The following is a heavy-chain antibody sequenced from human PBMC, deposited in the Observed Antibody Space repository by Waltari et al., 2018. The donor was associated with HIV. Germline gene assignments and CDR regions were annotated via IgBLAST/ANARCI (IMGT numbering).Heavy chain of an antibody. V-gene: IGHV1-46*01. CDR3: ARASISPRWFGSPGDY. CDR1: GYTFSSHY. J-gene: IGHJ4*02. CDR2: INTSCGST. D-gene: IGHD3-10*01. Sequence: QVQVVQSGAEVKKPGASVKVSCKASGYTFSSHYMHWVRQATGQGLEWMGIINTSCGSTSYAQKIQGRVTMTRDTSTSTVYMELSSLRSEDTAVYYCARASISPRWFGSPGDYWGQGTLVTVSS.